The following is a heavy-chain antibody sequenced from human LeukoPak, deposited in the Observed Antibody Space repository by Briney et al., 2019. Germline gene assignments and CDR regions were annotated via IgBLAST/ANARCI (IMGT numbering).Heavy chain of an antibody. CDR1: GGTCSTCG. D-gene: IGHD3-22*01. J-gene: IGHJ4*02. Sequence: ASVKVSCKPSGGTCSTCGISWVRQAPGQGLGWMGGIRPSLGQPEYGTNLRDRVKIPAHEFPSTAHMELSSLRSEVTAVDYCASNTNYYEGSGHYVFDYWGQGTLVTISS. V-gene: IGHV1-69*10. CDR2: IRPSLGQP. CDR3: ASNTNYYEGSGHYVFDY.